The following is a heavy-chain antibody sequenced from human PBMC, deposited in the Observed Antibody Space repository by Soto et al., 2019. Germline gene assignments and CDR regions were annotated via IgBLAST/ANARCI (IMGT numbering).Heavy chain of an antibody. CDR3: ARRKYYDFWSGLTRSPSAFDI. Sequence: GESLKISCKGSGYSFTSYWIGWVRQMPGKGLEWMGIIYPGDSDTRYSPSFQGQVTISADKSISTAYLQWSSLKASDTAMYYCARRKYYDFWSGLTRSPSAFDIWGQGTMVTVSS. J-gene: IGHJ3*02. CDR2: IYPGDSDT. V-gene: IGHV5-51*01. CDR1: GYSFTSYW. D-gene: IGHD3-3*01.